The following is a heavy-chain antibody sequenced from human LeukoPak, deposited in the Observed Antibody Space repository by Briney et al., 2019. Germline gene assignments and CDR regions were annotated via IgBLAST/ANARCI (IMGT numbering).Heavy chain of an antibody. CDR3: ARDAQRGFDYSNSLEY. D-gene: IGHD4-11*01. J-gene: IGHJ4*02. CDR1: GFTFSTYE. Sequence: GGSLRLSCAASGFTFSTYEVNWVRQAPGKGLEWVSHISPSGSTKYYADSVKGRFTISRDNAKNSLYLQMNSLRPEDTGVYYCARDAQRGFDYSNSLEYWGQGTPVTVST. CDR2: ISPSGSTK. V-gene: IGHV3-48*03.